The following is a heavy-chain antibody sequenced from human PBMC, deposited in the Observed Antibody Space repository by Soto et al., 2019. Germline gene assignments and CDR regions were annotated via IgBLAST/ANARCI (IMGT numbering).Heavy chain of an antibody. Sequence: GGSLRLSCAASGFTFSNYGMHWVRQAPGKGLEWVALISYDGRNKYYADSVKGRCTISRDNFKNTLYLQVNSLRAEDTAMYYCAKGRADTRTYYHYYGMDVWGQGTTVTVSS. CDR1: GFTFSNYG. V-gene: IGHV3-30*18. CDR3: AKGRADTRTYYHYYGMDV. D-gene: IGHD3-16*01. CDR2: ISYDGRNK. J-gene: IGHJ6*02.